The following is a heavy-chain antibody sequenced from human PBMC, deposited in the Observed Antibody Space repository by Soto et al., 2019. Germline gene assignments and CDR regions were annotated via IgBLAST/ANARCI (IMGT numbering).Heavy chain of an antibody. CDR3: ARYHSFDGSIYHYYFDF. CDR2: IYASGAT. J-gene: IGHJ4*02. Sequence: LXLTCNVSVHSISTYYWSWIRQPPGGTLEWIGYIYASGATTYNPSLESRVTMSVDMPNNEFSLELTSLTAADTAVYYCARYHSFDGSIYHYYFDFWGQGTLVTVYS. CDR1: VHSISTYY. D-gene: IGHD3-10*01. V-gene: IGHV4-59*01.